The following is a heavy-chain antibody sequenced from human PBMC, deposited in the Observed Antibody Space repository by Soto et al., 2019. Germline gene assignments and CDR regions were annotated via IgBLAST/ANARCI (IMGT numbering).Heavy chain of an antibody. CDR3: ARDSSGRFDL. V-gene: IGHV4-61*01. J-gene: IGHJ5*02. CDR2: IYYRGTT. D-gene: IGHD3-22*01. CDR1: GGSVSSGSYY. Sequence: ASETLSLTCTVSGGSVSSGSYYWSWIRQPPGKGLEWIGYIYYRGTTNYNASLKSRVTISVDTSKNQFFLKMNYVTAADTAVYYCARDSSGRFDLWGQGTLVTVSS.